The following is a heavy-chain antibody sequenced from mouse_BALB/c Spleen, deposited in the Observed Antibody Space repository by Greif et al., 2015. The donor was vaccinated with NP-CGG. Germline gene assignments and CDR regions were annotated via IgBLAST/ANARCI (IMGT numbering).Heavy chain of an antibody. CDR1: GFTFSNYW. V-gene: IGHV6-6*02. Sequence: DVKLVESGGGLVQPGGSMKLSCVASGFTFSNYWMNWVRQSPEKGLEWVAEIRLKSNNYATHYAESVKGRFTISRDDSRSSVYLQMNNLRAEDTGIYYCTTGFASWGQGTLVTVSA. J-gene: IGHJ3*01. CDR3: TTGFAS. CDR2: IRLKSNNYAT.